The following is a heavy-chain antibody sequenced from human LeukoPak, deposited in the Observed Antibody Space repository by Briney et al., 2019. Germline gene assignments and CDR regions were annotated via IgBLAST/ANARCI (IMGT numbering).Heavy chain of an antibody. Sequence: SETLSLTCTVSGDSISTYYWSWIRQPPGKGLEWNGYIYYTGSTNYNPSLKSRVTISVDTSKSQFSLKLSSVTAADTAVYYCARGGNASGRKIRYYYYFGMDVWGRGTTVTVSS. CDR3: ARGGNASGRKIRYYYYFGMDV. V-gene: IGHV4-59*01. J-gene: IGHJ6*02. D-gene: IGHD3-10*01. CDR2: IYYTGST. CDR1: GDSISTYY.